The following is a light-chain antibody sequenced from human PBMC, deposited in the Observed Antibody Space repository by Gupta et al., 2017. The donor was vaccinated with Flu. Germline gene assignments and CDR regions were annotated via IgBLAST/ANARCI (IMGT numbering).Light chain of an antibody. J-gene: IGKJ4*01. V-gene: IGKV1-39*01. CDR3: QQSYSTPPVT. Sequence: DIQMTQSPSSLSASVGDRVTITCRASQSISSYLNWYQQKPGKAPKLLIYAASSWQSGVTSRFSGSGYGTDVSLTSSSRQQEDFATYYCQQSYSTPPVTFGGGTKVEIK. CDR1: QSISSY. CDR2: AAS.